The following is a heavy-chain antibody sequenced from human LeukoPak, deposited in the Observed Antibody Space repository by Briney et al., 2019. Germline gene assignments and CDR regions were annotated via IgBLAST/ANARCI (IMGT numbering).Heavy chain of an antibody. CDR1: GFTFNRYG. CDR2: ISYNGSNK. Sequence: GGSLRLSCAVSGFTFNRYGMHWVRQAPGKGLEWVAVISYNGSNKYYADSVKGRFAISRDNSKNTLYLQMNSLRAEDTAVYYCARDRRDFWSGYHDYWGQGTLVTVSS. V-gene: IGHV3-30*03. J-gene: IGHJ4*02. CDR3: ARDRRDFWSGYHDY. D-gene: IGHD3-3*01.